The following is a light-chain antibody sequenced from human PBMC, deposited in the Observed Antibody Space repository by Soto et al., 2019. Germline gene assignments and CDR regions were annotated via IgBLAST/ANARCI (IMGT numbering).Light chain of an antibody. CDR1: QSISSW. J-gene: IGKJ1*01. CDR2: DAS. Sequence: DIQMTQSPPTLCSCLVDRLPITCRASQSISSWLAWYQQKPGKAPKLLIYDASSLESGVPSRFSGSGSGTEFTLTISSLQPDDFATYYCQQYRSYWTFGQGTKVDIK. CDR3: QQYRSYWT. V-gene: IGKV1-5*01.